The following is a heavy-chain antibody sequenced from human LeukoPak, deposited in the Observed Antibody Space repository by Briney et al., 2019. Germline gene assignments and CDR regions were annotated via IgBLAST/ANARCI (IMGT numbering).Heavy chain of an antibody. CDR3: AREWSYESSGYFYYY. CDR2: IIPLFGTP. Sequence: SVKVSCKASGDTFSRYGISWVRQAPGQGLEWMGGIIPLFGTPNYAQKFQGRVTITADESTSTAYLELSSLRFEDTAVYYCAREWSYESSGYFYYYWGQGTLVTVSS. D-gene: IGHD3-22*01. CDR1: GDTFSRYG. V-gene: IGHV1-69*01. J-gene: IGHJ4*02.